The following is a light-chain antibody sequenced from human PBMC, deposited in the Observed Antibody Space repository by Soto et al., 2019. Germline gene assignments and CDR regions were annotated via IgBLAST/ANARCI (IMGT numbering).Light chain of an antibody. CDR3: SSYTTSSPHVV. J-gene: IGLJ2*01. CDR2: DVS. V-gene: IGLV2-14*01. CDR1: SSDVGGYNY. Sequence: QSALTQHASVSGSPGQSITISCTGTSSDVGGYNYVSWYQQHPSKAPKLIIYDVSHRPSGVSNRFSGSNSGNTSSLTIAGLQAADEADYYCSSYTTSSPHVVFGGGTKVTVL.